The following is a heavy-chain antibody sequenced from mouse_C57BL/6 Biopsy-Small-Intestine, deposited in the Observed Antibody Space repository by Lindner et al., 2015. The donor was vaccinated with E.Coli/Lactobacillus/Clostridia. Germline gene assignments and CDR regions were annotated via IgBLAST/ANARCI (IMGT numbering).Heavy chain of an antibody. CDR2: IIPIFGTT. CDR3: ARESISASGGLVY. V-gene: IGHV1-81*01. D-gene: IGHD6-1*01. CDR1: GDTISNYG. Sequence: SVKVSCKASGDTISNYGISWVRQAPGQGLEWMGGIIPIFGTTNYAQKFQGRVTITADESTSTAYMEVRSLKSEDTATYYCARESISASGGLVYWGQGSLVTVS. J-gene: IGHJ3*01.